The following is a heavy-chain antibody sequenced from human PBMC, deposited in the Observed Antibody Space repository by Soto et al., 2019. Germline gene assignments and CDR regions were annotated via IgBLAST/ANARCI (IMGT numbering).Heavy chain of an antibody. D-gene: IGHD3-16*01. Sequence: ASVKVCCKACGDSFTSYDSNWVRQATGQGLEWMGWMNPNSGNTGYAQKFQGRVTMTRNTSISTAYMELSSLRSEDTAVYYCARERSYGMDVWGQGTTVTVSS. J-gene: IGHJ6*02. CDR2: MNPNSGNT. CDR3: ARERSYGMDV. V-gene: IGHV1-8*01. CDR1: GDSFTSYD.